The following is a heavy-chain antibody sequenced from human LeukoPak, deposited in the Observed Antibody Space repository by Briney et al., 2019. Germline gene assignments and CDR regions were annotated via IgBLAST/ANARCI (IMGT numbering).Heavy chain of an antibody. CDR3: ARGAGYSSGGVFDY. D-gene: IGHD6-19*01. CDR1: GFTFSSYE. V-gene: IGHV3-48*03. CDR2: ISSSGSTI. Sequence: LGGSLRLSCAASGFTFSSYEMNWVRQAPGKGLEWVSYISSSGSTIYYADSVKGRFTISRDNAKNSLYLQMNSLRAEDTAVYYCARGAGYSSGGVFDYWGQGTLVTVSS. J-gene: IGHJ4*02.